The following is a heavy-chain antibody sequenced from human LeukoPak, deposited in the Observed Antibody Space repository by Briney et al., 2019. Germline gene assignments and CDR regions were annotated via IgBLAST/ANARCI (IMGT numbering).Heavy chain of an antibody. CDR1: GYTFTSYY. CDR3: ARRDTAMVRGGAFDI. J-gene: IGHJ3*02. D-gene: IGHD5-18*01. V-gene: IGHV1-46*01. CDR2: INPIGGST. Sequence: ASVKVSCKASGYTFTSYYMHSVRQTPRQGLEWMGIINPIGGSTSYAQKYQGRVTMTRETPTSTVYMELSSLRSEDTAVYYCARRDTAMVRGGAFDIWGQGTMVTVSS.